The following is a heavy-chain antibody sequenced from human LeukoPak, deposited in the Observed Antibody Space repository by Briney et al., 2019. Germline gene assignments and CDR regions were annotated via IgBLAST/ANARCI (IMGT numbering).Heavy chain of an antibody. CDR1: GDSISSFY. Sequence: PSETLSLTRTVSGDSISSFYWSWIRQPAGKGLEWIGRIYSSGSTNYNPSLESRVTMSVDTSKNQLSLKLSSVTAADTAVYYCARDVVAAAGTWDYWGQGTLVTVSS. V-gene: IGHV4-4*07. J-gene: IGHJ4*02. CDR2: IYSSGST. CDR3: ARDVVAAAGTWDY. D-gene: IGHD6-13*01.